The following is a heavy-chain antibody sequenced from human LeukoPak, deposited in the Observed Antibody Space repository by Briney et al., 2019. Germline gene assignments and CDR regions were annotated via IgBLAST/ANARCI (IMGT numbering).Heavy chain of an antibody. CDR3: ARHPEYLPFDY. CDR1: GYSISISYY. V-gene: IGHV4-38-2*01. J-gene: IGHJ4*02. D-gene: IGHD6-6*01. CDR2: IFHSGTT. Sequence: SETLSLTCAVSGYSISISYYWGWIRQPPGKGLEWIASIFHSGTTYYNPSLKSRVTISVDTSKNQFSLKLSSVTAADTAVYYCARHPEYLPFDYWGQGILVTVSS.